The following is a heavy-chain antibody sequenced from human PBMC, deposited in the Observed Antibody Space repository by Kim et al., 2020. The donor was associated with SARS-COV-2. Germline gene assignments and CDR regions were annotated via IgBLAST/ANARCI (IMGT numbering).Heavy chain of an antibody. D-gene: IGHD5-12*01. Sequence: SETLSLTCTVSGGSISSYYWSWIRQPPGKGLEWIGYIYYSGSTNYNPSLKSRVTISVDTSKNQFSLKLSSVTAADTAVYYCAGSRDGYNEEIPLDYWGQGTLVTVSS. CDR2: IYYSGST. J-gene: IGHJ4*02. CDR3: AGSRDGYNEEIPLDY. V-gene: IGHV4-59*01. CDR1: GGSISSYY.